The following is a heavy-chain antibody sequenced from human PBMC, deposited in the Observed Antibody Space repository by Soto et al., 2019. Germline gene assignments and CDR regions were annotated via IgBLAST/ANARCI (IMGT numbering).Heavy chain of an antibody. J-gene: IGHJ3*02. V-gene: IGHV4-4*02. CDR2: ILHSGST. CDR1: GDSISSPKW. D-gene: IGHD6-19*01. Sequence: QVQLQESGPGLVKPSGTLSITCAVSGDSISSPKWWTWVRQPPGKGLEWIGDILHSGSTNYNPSLKSRVTISVDKSKNQFSLNLDSVTAADTAVYYCAYSSGWYRHDIWGQGTLVTVSS. CDR3: AYSSGWYRHDI.